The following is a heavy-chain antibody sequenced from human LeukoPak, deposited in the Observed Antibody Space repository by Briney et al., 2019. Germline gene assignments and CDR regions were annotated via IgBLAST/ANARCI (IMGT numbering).Heavy chain of an antibody. CDR1: GGSVNGYY. J-gene: IGHJ4*02. D-gene: IGHD3-22*01. CDR2: IYYTGST. V-gene: IGHV4-59*08. CDR3: ARHGGYHSPIDY. Sequence: SETLSLTCTVSGGSVNGYYWSWIRQPPGKGLEWIGYIYYTGSTNYNPSLKSRVSISVDTSKNQFSLKLSSVTAADTAVYYCARHGGYHSPIDYWGQGTLVTVSS.